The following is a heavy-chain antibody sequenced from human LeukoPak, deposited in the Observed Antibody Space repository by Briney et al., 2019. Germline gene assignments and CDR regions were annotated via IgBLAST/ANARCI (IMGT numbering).Heavy chain of an antibody. CDR1: GFTFSSYA. V-gene: IGHV3-30*04. CDR2: IFYDGSDK. CDR3: ARARPAMLIDY. D-gene: IGHD3-10*02. Sequence: PGGSLRLSCAASGFTFSSYAMYWVRQAPGKGLEWVAVIFYDGSDKFYADSVKGRFTISRDSSKNTLYLQMNSLRPEDTAVYYCARARPAMLIDYWGQGTLVTVSS. J-gene: IGHJ4*02.